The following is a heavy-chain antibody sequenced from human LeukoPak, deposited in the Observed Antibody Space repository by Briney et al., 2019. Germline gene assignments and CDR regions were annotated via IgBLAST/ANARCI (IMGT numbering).Heavy chain of an antibody. CDR2: FDPEDGET. D-gene: IGHD2-15*01. CDR3: ATDGVSRVAVMFY. J-gene: IGHJ4*02. V-gene: IGHV1-24*01. CDR1: LHTLTELS. Sequence: ASVKVSCNVSLHTLTELSMHWVRQAPGKGLEWMGSFDPEDGETIYAQRFQGRVTMTEDTSKDTAYMELSSLTSEDTAVYYCATDGVSRVAVMFYWGQGTLVTVSS.